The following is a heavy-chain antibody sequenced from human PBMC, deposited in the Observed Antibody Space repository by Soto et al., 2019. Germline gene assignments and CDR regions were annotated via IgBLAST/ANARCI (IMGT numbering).Heavy chain of an antibody. CDR2: ISAYNGNT. CDR3: ARVGSYYYDSSGYLEYFQH. CDR1: GYTFTSYG. Sequence: GASVKVSCKASGYTFTSYGISWVRQAPGQGLEWMGWISAYNGNTNYAQKLQGRVTMTTDTSTSTAYMELRSLRSDDTAVYYCARVGSYYYDSSGYLEYFQHWGQGTLVTVSS. D-gene: IGHD3-22*01. V-gene: IGHV1-18*01. J-gene: IGHJ1*01.